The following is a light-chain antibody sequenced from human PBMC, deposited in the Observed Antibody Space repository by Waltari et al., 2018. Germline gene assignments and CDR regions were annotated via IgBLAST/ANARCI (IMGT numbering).Light chain of an antibody. CDR1: QSVSRF. Sequence: EIVLTQSPGTLSLSPGERGTLSCRASQSVSRFLAWYQQKPGQAPRLLIYGASTRATGIPDRFSGSGSGTDFSLTNSRLEPEDFAVYYCQKYDRLPATFGQGTKVEIK. V-gene: IGKV3-20*01. CDR2: GAS. CDR3: QKYDRLPAT. J-gene: IGKJ1*01.